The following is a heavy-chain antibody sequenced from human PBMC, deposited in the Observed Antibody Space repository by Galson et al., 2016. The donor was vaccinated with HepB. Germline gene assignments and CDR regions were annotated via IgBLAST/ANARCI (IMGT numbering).Heavy chain of an antibody. CDR1: GLSLSTSGVA. J-gene: IGHJ4*02. D-gene: IGHD3-10*01. CDR3: AVCSRYYGSGSSYGLVDY. V-gene: IGHV2-5*02. CDR2: IYWDDDK. Sequence: PALVKPTQTLTLTCTFSGLSLSTSGVAVGWIRQPPGKALEWLALIYWDDDKRYSPSLKNRLSISKDTSNNQVVFTMTDMDIVETATYYCAVCSRYYGSGSSYGLVDYWGQGTLVTVSS.